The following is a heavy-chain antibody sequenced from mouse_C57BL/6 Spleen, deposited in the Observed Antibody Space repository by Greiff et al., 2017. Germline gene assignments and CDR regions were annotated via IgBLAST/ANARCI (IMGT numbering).Heavy chain of an antibody. Sequence: QVQLQQPGAELVKPGASVKLSCKASGYTFTSYWMHWVKQRPGQGLEWIGMIHPNSGSTNYNEKFKSKATLTVDNSSSTAYMQLSSLTSEDSAVYYCARNYYGSSYDYFDYWGQGTTLTVSS. CDR1: GYTFTSYW. D-gene: IGHD1-1*01. V-gene: IGHV1-64*01. J-gene: IGHJ2*01. CDR3: ARNYYGSSYDYFDY. CDR2: IHPNSGST.